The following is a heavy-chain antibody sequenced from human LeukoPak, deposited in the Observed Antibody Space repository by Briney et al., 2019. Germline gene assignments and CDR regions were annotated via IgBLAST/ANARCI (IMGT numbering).Heavy chain of an antibody. J-gene: IGHJ4*02. D-gene: IGHD5-18*01. V-gene: IGHV3-21*01. CDR1: GFAFSTYS. Sequence: SGGPLRLSCAASGFAFSTYSMHWVRQAPGKGLEWVSSITSSSTNIYYADSVKGRFTISRDNAKNSLYLQMNSLRAEDTAVYYCARSYSDGFWVPFDYWGQGTLVTVSS. CDR3: ARSYSDGFWVPFDY. CDR2: ITSSSTNI.